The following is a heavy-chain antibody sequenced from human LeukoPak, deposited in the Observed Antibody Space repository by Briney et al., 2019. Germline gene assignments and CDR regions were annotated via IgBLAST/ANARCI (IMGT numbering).Heavy chain of an antibody. J-gene: IGHJ4*02. D-gene: IGHD3-10*01. CDR3: ARDARVQKWFGELLKTTTYYFDY. CDR1: GGSISSSNFY. CDR2: IYYSGST. Sequence: PSETLSLTCTVSGGSISSSNFYWGWIRQPPGKGLEWIGSIYYSGSTYYNPSLKSRVSISVDTSKNQFSLKLSSVTAADTAMYYCARDARVQKWFGELLKTTTYYFDYWGQGTLVTVSS. V-gene: IGHV4-39*07.